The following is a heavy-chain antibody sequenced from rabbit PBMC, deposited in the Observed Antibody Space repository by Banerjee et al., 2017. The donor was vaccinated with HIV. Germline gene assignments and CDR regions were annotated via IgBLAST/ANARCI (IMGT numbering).Heavy chain of an antibody. V-gene: IGHV1S45*01. CDR2: IYAGGSGST. Sequence: QEQLEESGGDLVKPEGSLTLTCTASGFSFSNKYVMCWVRQAPGKGLEWIACIYAGGSGSTYYASWAKGRFTISKTSSTTVTLQMTSLTAADTATYFCARDLAGVIGWNFNLWGPGTLVTVS. CDR3: ARDLAGVIGWNFNL. D-gene: IGHD4-1*01. J-gene: IGHJ4*01. CDR1: GFSFSNKYV.